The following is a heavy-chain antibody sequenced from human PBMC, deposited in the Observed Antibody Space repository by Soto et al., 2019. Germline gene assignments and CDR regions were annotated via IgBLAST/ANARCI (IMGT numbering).Heavy chain of an antibody. CDR1: GFTFSSYA. CDR3: ARGRSSEYNWFDP. D-gene: IGHD3-10*01. J-gene: IGHJ5*02. Sequence: PVGSLRLSCAASGFTFSSYAMHWVRQAPGKGLEWVAVISYDGSNKYYADSVKGRFTISRDNSKNTLYLQMNSLRAEDTAVYYCARGRSSEYNWFDPWGQGTLVTVSS. V-gene: IGHV3-30-3*01. CDR2: ISYDGSNK.